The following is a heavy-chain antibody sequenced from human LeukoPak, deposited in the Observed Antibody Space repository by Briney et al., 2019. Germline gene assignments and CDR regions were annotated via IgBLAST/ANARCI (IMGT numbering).Heavy chain of an antibody. J-gene: IGHJ4*02. CDR1: GFTFSSYA. CDR3: AKDPGIAEAPNLHDY. Sequence: GSLRLSCAASGFTFSSYAMSWVRQAPGKGLEWVSAISGSGGSTYYAGSVKGRFTISRDNSKNTLYLQMNSLRAEDTAVYYRAKDPGIAEAPNLHDYWGQGTLVTVSS. V-gene: IGHV3-23*01. CDR2: ISGSGGST. D-gene: IGHD6-13*01.